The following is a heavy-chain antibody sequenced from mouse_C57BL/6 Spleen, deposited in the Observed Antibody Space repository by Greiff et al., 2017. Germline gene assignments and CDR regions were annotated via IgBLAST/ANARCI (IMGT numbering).Heavy chain of an antibody. CDR1: GYTFTSYW. CDR2: IYPGSGST. CDR3: AIWAYDGYYDAMDY. J-gene: IGHJ4*01. V-gene: IGHV1-55*01. D-gene: IGHD2-3*01. Sequence: QVQLQQPGAELVKPGASVKMSCKASGYTFTSYWITWVKQRPGQGLEWIGDIYPGSGSTNYNQKFKGKATLTVDKSSSTAYMQLSSLTSEDSAVYYCAIWAYDGYYDAMDYWGQGTSVTVSS.